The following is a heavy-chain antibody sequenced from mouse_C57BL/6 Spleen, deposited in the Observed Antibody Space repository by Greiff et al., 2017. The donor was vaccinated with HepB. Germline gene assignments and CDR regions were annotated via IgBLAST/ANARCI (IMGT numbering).Heavy chain of an antibody. V-gene: IGHV14-3*01. Sequence: VQLQQSVAELVRPGASVKLSCTASGFNIKNTYMHWVKQRPEQGLEWIRRIDPENGNPKYATTFQGMATITAYTSSNTAYLQLSRLTSNDTAIYYCARGLGFDYWGQGTTLTVSS. CDR1: GFNIKNTY. J-gene: IGHJ2*01. D-gene: IGHD4-1*01. CDR2: IDPENGNP. CDR3: ARGLGFDY.